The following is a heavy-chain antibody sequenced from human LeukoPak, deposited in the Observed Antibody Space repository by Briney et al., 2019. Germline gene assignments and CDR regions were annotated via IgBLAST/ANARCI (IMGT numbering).Heavy chain of an antibody. CDR2: IKQDGSEK. CDR1: GFTFSSYW. J-gene: IGHJ6*03. D-gene: IGHD3-10*01. CDR3: ARTVMVRGVIMAYYYYYMDV. Sequence: GGSLRHSCAASGFTFSSYWMSWVRQAPGKGLEWVANIKQDGSEKYSVDSVKGRFTISRDNAKNSLYLQMNSLRAEDTAVYYCARTVMVRGVIMAYYYYYMDVWGKGTTVTISS. V-gene: IGHV3-7*01.